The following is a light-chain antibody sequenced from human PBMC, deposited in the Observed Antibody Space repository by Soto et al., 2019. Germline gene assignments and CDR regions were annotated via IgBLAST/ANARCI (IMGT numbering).Light chain of an antibody. CDR1: QTVTSNF. CDR3: QQYGSSPYT. CDR2: DAS. Sequence: EIVLTQSPATLSLSPGERATLSCGASQTVTSNFLAWYQQKPGLAPRLLIYDASTRATGIPDRFSGRGSGTDFTLTISRLEPEDFAVYFRQQYGSSPYTFGQGTKVDIK. J-gene: IGKJ2*01. V-gene: IGKV3D-20*01.